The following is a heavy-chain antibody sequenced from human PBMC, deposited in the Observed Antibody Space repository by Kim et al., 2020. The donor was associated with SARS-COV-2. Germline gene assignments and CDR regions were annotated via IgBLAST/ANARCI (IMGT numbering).Heavy chain of an antibody. CDR1: GSSISSGYY. CDR2: IYHSGST. J-gene: IGHJ4*02. D-gene: IGHD7-27*01. CDR3: ARVSKLGGGDY. V-gene: IGHV4-38-2*02. Sequence: SETLSLTCTVSGSSISSGYYWGWIRQPPGKGLEWIGSIYHSGSTYYNPSLKSRVTISVDTSKNQFSLKLSSVTAADTAVYYCARVSKLGGGDYWGQGTLVTVSS.